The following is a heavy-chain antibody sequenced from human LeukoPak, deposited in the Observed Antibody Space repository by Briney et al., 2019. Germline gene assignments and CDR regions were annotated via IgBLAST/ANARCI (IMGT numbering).Heavy chain of an antibody. V-gene: IGHV1-58*02. CDR2: IVVGSGNT. D-gene: IGHD2-15*01. CDR3: AASKLGYCSGGSCYSSKFKGYYYGMDV. CDR1: GFTFTSSA. J-gene: IGHJ6*02. Sequence: GTSVKVSCKASGFTFTSSAMQWVRQARGQRLEWIGWIVVGSGNTNYAQKFQERVTITRDMSTSTAYMELSSLRSEDTAVYYCAASKLGYCSGGSCYSSKFKGYYYGMDVWGQGTTVTVSS.